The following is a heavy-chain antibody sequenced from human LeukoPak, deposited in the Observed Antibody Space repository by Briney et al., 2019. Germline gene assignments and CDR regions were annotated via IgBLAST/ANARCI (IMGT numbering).Heavy chain of an antibody. CDR3: ASITILRQVQEHNWFDP. CDR1: GDSIFSNTAA. Sequence: SQTLSLTCAISGDSIFSNTAAWNWIRQSPSRGLEWLGRTYYRSKWYNGYAVSVRSRITIDPDTSKNQFSLKLSSVTAADTAVYYCASITILRQVQEHNWFDPWGQGTLVTVSS. CDR2: TYYRSKWYN. J-gene: IGHJ5*02. V-gene: IGHV6-1*01. D-gene: IGHD3-3*01.